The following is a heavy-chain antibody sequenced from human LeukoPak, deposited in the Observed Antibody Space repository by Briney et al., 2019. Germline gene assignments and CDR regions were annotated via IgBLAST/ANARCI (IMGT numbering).Heavy chain of an antibody. CDR3: ASKSSSSLGYYYGMDV. J-gene: IGHJ6*02. D-gene: IGHD6-6*01. CDR2: INPSGGST. Sequence: ASVKVSCKASGYTFTSYYMHWVRQAPGQGLEWMRIINPSGGSTSYAQKFQGRVTMTRDTSTSTVYMELSSLRSEDTAVYYCASKSSSSLGYYYGMDVWGQGTTVTVSS. V-gene: IGHV1-46*01. CDR1: GYTFTSYY.